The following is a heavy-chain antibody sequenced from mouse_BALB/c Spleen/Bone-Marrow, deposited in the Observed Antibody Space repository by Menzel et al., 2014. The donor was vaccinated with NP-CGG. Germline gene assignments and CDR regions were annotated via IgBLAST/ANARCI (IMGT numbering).Heavy chain of an antibody. Sequence: VQVVESGPGLVAPSQSLSITCTVSGFSLTDYGVSWIRQPPGKGLEWLGVIWGGGSTYYNSALKSRLSISKDDSKSQVFLKMNSLQTVDTAMYYCAKLGRSYYYVDVWGAGTTVTVSS. CDR2: IWGGGST. CDR1: GFSLTDYG. CDR3: AKLGRSYYYVDV. D-gene: IGHD1-1*01. V-gene: IGHV2-6-5*01. J-gene: IGHJ1*01.